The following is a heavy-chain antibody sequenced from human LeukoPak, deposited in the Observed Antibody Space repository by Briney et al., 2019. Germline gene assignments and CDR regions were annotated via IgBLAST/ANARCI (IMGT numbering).Heavy chain of an antibody. V-gene: IGHV4-34*01. D-gene: IGHD3-3*01. Sequence: SETLSLTCAVYGGSFSGYYWSWIRQPPGKGLEWIGEINHSGITNYNPSLKSRVTISVDTSKNQFSLKLSSVTAADTAVYYCARENNSYYDFWSGLYYYYYMDVWGKGTTVTVSS. CDR3: ARENNSYYDFWSGLYYYYYMDV. CDR2: INHSGIT. J-gene: IGHJ6*03. CDR1: GGSFSGYY.